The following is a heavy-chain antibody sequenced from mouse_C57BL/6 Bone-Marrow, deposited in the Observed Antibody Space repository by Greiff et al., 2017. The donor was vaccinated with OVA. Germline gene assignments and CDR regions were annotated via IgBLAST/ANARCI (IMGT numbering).Heavy chain of an antibody. V-gene: IGHV12-3*01. D-gene: IGHD2-3*01. J-gene: IGHJ4*01. CDR1: GFPITSGYY. CDR3: AGVLDGYYYAMDY. Sequence: VQLVESGPGLVKPSQSLFLTCSITGFPITSGYYWIWIRQSPGKPLEWMGYITHSGETFYNPSLQSPISITRETSKNQFFLQLNSVTTEDTAMYYCAGVLDGYYYAMDYWGQGTSVTVSS. CDR2: ITHSGET.